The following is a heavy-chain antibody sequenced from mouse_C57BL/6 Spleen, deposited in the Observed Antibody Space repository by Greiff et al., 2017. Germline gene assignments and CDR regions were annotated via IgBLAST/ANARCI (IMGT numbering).Heavy chain of an antibody. CDR1: GYTFTGYG. CDR3: ARRRVDVYFEV. CDR2: ILAGSGST. D-gene: IGHD1-1*01. J-gene: IGHJ1*03. V-gene: IGHV1-9*01. Sequence: VQLLQSGAGLMKPGASVKLSCKATGYTFTGYGLAWVKQSPGHRLEWVGEILAGSGSTNYKEKFKGQSTFSTDNSTNTACMQLSSLTTEDTAMYYCARRRVDVYFEVWGTATTVTVAS.